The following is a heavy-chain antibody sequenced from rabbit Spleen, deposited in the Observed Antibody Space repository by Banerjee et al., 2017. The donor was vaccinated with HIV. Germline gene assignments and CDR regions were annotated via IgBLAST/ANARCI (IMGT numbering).Heavy chain of an antibody. V-gene: IGHV1S45*01. CDR3: ARDLAGYVGFGYLSYLDL. Sequence: QEQLVESGGGLVQPGASLTLTCTASGFDFSNYNFMCWVRQAPGKGLEWIACIDTGSRDFTYYASWAKGRFTISKTSSTTVTLQMTSLTAADTATYFCARDLAGYVGFGYLSYLDLWGPGTLVTVS. J-gene: IGHJ4*01. CDR1: GFDFSNYNF. D-gene: IGHD4-2*01. CDR2: IDTGSRDFT.